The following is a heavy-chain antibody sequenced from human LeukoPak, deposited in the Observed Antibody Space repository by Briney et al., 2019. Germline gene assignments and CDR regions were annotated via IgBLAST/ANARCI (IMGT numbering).Heavy chain of an antibody. J-gene: IGHJ4*02. CDR3: AKGGAAAAKGKYYFDY. V-gene: IGHV3-23*01. D-gene: IGHD6-13*01. CDR2: ISGSGGST. CDR1: GFTFSSFA. Sequence: GGSLRLSCAASGFTFSSFAMSWVRQAPEKGLEWVSAISGSGGSTYYPDSVKGRFTISRDNSKNTLYLQMNSLRADDTAVYYCAKGGAAAAKGKYYFDYWGQGTLVTVSS.